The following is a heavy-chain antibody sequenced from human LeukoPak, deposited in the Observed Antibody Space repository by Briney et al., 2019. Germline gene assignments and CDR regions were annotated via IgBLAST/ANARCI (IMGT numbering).Heavy chain of an antibody. D-gene: IGHD3-22*01. CDR1: GFTFSSYG. V-gene: IGHV3-23*01. CDR2: ISGSGGST. CDR3: AKDLGDIYYYDSSGGIDY. J-gene: IGHJ4*02. Sequence: PGGSLRLSCAASGFTFSSYGMIWVRQAPGKGLEWVSGISGSGGSTYVADSVKGRFTISRDNSKNTLYLQMNSLRAEDTAVYYCAKDLGDIYYYDSSGGIDYWGQGTLVTVSS.